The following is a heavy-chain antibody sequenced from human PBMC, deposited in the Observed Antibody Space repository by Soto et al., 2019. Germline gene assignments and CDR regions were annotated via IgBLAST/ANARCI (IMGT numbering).Heavy chain of an antibody. CDR2: ISYDGSNK. V-gene: IGHV3-30-3*01. J-gene: IGHJ6*02. Sequence: QVQLVESGGGVVQPGRSLRLACAASGFTFSSYAMHWVRQAPGKGLEWVAVISYDGSNKYYADSVKGRFTISRDNSKNALYLQMNSLRAEDTAVYYCAKGPRGGYDYTRDYYYYGMDVWGQGTTVTVSS. CDR1: GFTFSSYA. CDR3: AKGPRGGYDYTRDYYYYGMDV. D-gene: IGHD5-12*01.